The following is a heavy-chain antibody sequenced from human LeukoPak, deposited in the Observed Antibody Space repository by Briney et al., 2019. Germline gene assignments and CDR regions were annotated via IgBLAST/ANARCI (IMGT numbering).Heavy chain of an antibody. CDR3: ARDSRSIVGARVLADAFDI. V-gene: IGHV3-7*01. Sequence: GGSLRLSCAASGFTFSTSWMNWVRQAPGKGLEWVANIKEDGSQKYYVDSVKGRFTISRDNAKNSLYLQMNSLRAEDTAVYYCARDSRSIVGARVLADAFDIWGQGTMVTVSS. J-gene: IGHJ3*02. CDR2: IKEDGSQK. CDR1: GFTFSTSW. D-gene: IGHD1-26*01.